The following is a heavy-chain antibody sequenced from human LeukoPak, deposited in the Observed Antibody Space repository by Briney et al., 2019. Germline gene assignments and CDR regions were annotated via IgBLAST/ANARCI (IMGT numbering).Heavy chain of an antibody. CDR3: ASRTLLYSYPTDYKDY. Sequence: PSETLSLTCTVSGGSISSSSYYWGWIRHPPGKGLEWIGSIYYSGSTYYNPSLKSRVTISVDTSKNQFSLKLSSVTAADTAVYYCASRTLLYSYPTDYKDYWGQGTLVTVSS. D-gene: IGHD5-18*01. CDR2: IYYSGST. CDR1: GGSISSSSYY. V-gene: IGHV4-39*01. J-gene: IGHJ4*02.